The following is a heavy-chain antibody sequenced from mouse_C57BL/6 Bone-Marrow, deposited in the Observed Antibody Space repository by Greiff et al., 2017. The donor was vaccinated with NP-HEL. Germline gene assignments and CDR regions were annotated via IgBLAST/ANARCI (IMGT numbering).Heavy chain of an antibody. D-gene: IGHD2-2*01. CDR1: GYTFTSYW. V-gene: IGHV1-64*01. J-gene: IGHJ4*01. Sequence: QVQLKQSGAELVKPGASVKLSCKASGYTFTSYWMHWVKQRPGQGLEWIGMIHPNSGSTNYNEKFKSKATLTVDKSSSTAYMQLSRLTSEDSAVYYCAKDGYDVGYYAMDYWGQGTSVTVSS. CDR2: IHPNSGST. CDR3: AKDGYDVGYYAMDY.